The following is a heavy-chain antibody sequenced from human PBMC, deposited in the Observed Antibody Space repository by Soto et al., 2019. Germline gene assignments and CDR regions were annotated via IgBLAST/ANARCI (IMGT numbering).Heavy chain of an antibody. CDR1: GGSISSGGYY. CDR3: ARDLNVYDFWSGYYYCWFDP. J-gene: IGHJ5*02. D-gene: IGHD3-3*01. CDR2: IYYSGST. V-gene: IGHV4-31*03. Sequence: SETLSLTCTVSGGSISSGGYYWSWIRQHPGKGLEWIGYIYYSGSTYYNPSLKSRVTISVDTSKNQFSLKLSSVTAADTAVYYCARDLNVYDFWSGYYYCWFDPWGQGTLVTVSS.